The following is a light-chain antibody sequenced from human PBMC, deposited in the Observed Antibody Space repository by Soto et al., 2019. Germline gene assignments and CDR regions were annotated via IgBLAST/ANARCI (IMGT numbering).Light chain of an antibody. V-gene: IGKV3-20*01. CDR1: QSVSSTY. CDR3: QQYGXSSWT. J-gene: IGKJ1*01. Sequence: EIVLTQSPGTLSLSPGERATLSCRASQSVSSTYLAWYQQKFGQAPRLLIYGASSRATGIPDRFSGSGSGTDFTLSISILEPEDFALYYCQQYGXSSWTFGQGTKVDIK. CDR2: GAS.